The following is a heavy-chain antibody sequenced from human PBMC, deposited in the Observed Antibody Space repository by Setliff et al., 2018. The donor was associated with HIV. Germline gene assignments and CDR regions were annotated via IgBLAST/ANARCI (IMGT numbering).Heavy chain of an antibody. CDR3: GRDYRSWIRAIGY. Sequence: ASVKVSCKASGFNFTNYYIHWVRQAPGEGLEWVGVINASGDKTNYAQKFQGRLIITKDTSTSTVYMELSSLRSDDTAVYYCGRDYRSWIRAIGYWGQGTPVTVSS. CDR2: INASGDKT. D-gene: IGHD5-12*01. V-gene: IGHV1-46*03. J-gene: IGHJ4*02. CDR1: GFNFTNYY.